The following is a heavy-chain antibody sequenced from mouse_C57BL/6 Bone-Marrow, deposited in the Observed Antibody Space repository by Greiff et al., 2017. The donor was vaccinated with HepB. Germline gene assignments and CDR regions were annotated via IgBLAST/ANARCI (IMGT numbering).Heavy chain of an antibody. CDR1: GFSLTSYG. Sequence: VQLVESGPGLVQPSQSLSITCTVSGFSLTSYGVHWVRQSPGKGLEWLGVIWSGGSTDYNAAFISRLSISKDNSKSQVFFKMNSLQADDTAIYYCASITTVVEYFDVWGTGTTVTVSS. J-gene: IGHJ1*03. V-gene: IGHV2-2*01. D-gene: IGHD1-1*01. CDR2: IWSGGST. CDR3: ASITTVVEYFDV.